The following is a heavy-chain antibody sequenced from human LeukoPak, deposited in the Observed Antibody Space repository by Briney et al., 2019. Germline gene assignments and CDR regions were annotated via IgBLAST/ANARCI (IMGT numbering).Heavy chain of an antibody. V-gene: IGHV3-30-3*01. CDR2: ISYDGSNN. Sequence: GRSLRLSCARSGFIFSRHAIHWVRQAPGKGVEGVAVISYDGSNNYYADSVKGRVPLSRDNSKNTLYLQMSSLRAEDTADYYCARGAIVFDAFDFWGQGTMVTVSS. CDR3: ARGAIVFDAFDF. J-gene: IGHJ3*01. D-gene: IGHD3-22*01. CDR1: GFIFSRHA.